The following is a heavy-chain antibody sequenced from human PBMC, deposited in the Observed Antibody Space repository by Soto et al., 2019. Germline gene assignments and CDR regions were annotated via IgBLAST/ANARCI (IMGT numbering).Heavy chain of an antibody. V-gene: IGHV4-4*07. CDR1: GGSISTYY. J-gene: IGHJ6*02. Sequence: PSETLSLTCSVSGGSISTYYWSWIRQPAGKGLEWIGRVYSSRNTNYNPSLNSRVTMSVDTSKKQFSLKLSSVTAADTAVYYCARGAAAGVDYGMDVWGQGTTVTVSS. CDR3: ARGAAAGVDYGMDV. CDR2: VYSSRNT. D-gene: IGHD6-13*01.